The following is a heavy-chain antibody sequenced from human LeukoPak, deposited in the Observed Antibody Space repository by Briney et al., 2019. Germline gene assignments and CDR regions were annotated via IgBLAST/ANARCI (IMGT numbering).Heavy chain of an antibody. J-gene: IGHJ1*01. Sequence: ASVKVSCKASGYTFTAYYIHWVRQAPGQGLEWMGWINPNSGGRNYAQKFQGRVTMTRNTSISTAYMELSSLRSDDTAVYYCAREPTTLVTPEYEYLQHWGQGTLVTVSS. CDR1: GYTFTAYY. CDR2: INPNSGGR. CDR3: AREPTTLVTPEYEYLQH. V-gene: IGHV1-2*02. D-gene: IGHD4-23*01.